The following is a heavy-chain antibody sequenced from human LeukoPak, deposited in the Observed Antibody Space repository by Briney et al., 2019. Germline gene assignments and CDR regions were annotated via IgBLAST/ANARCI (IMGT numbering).Heavy chain of an antibody. J-gene: IGHJ5*02. V-gene: IGHV1-18*01. CDR2: ISAYNGNT. CDR1: GYTFTSYG. Sequence: ASVKVSCKASGYTFTSYGISWVRQAPGQGLEWMGWISAYNGNTNYAQKLQGRVTMATDTSTSTAYMELRSLRSDDTAVYYCARALRYRQRGNWFDPWGQGTLVTVSS. CDR3: ARALRYRQRGNWFDP. D-gene: IGHD6-25*01.